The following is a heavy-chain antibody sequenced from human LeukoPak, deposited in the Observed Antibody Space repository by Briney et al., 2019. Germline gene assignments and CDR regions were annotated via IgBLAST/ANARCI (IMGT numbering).Heavy chain of an antibody. CDR3: ARQFPYRWLVKGWFDP. CDR1: GFTFSSYS. CDR2: ISSSSSTI. D-gene: IGHD6-19*01. J-gene: IGHJ5*02. V-gene: IGHV3-48*01. Sequence: PGGSLRLSCAASGFTFSSYSMNWVRQAPGKGLEWVSYISSSSSTIYYADSVKGRFTISRDNAKNSLYLQMNSLRAEDTAVYYCARQFPYRWLVKGWFDPWGQGTLVTVSS.